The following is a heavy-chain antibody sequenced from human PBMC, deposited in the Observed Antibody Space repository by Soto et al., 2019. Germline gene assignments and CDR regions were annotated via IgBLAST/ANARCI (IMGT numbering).Heavy chain of an antibody. CDR1: GGSISSGGYY. V-gene: IGHV4-31*03. Sequence: QVQLQESGPGLVKPSQTLSLTCTVSGGSISSGGYYWTWIRQYPGKGLEWIGYIYYSGSTFYNPSIKSRVSISVDASKNQFSPNLSSVTAADTVVYSCARGLSVTLFDYWGQGTLVTVSS. J-gene: IGHJ4*02. CDR3: ARGLSVTLFDY. CDR2: IYYSGST. D-gene: IGHD4-17*01.